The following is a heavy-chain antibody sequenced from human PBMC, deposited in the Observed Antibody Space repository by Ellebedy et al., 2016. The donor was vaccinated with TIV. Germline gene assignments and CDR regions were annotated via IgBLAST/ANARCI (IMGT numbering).Heavy chain of an antibody. CDR1: GYTFTSYA. J-gene: IGHJ5*02. V-gene: IGHV1-18*01. CDR3: ARDVDTAMVYGWFDP. CDR2: IRAYNGNT. D-gene: IGHD5-18*01. Sequence: ASVKVSCXASGYTFTSYAISWVRQAPGQGLEWMGWIRAYNGNTNYAQKLQGRVTMTTDTSTSTAYMELRSLRSDDTAVYYCARDVDTAMVYGWFDPWGQGTLVTVSS.